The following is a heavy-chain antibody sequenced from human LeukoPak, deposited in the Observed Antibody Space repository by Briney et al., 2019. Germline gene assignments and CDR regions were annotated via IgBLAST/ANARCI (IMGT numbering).Heavy chain of an antibody. CDR2: IYYSGST. Sequence: SETLSLTCTVSGGSISSSSYYWGWIRQPPGKGMEWIGSIYYSGSTYYNPSLKSRVTISVDTSKNQFSLKLSSVTAADTAVYYCARQERGRWELHYWGQGTLVTVSS. J-gene: IGHJ4*02. D-gene: IGHD1-26*01. CDR1: GGSISSSSYY. CDR3: ARQERGRWELHY. V-gene: IGHV4-39*01.